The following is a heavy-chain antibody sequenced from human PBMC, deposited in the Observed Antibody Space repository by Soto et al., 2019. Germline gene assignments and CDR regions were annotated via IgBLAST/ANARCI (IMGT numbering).Heavy chain of an antibody. Sequence: QVQLQESGPGLVKPSETLSLTCTVSGGSISSYYWSWIRQPPGKGLEWIGYIHYSGDTNYNPSLKSRVTMSLATSKKQISLTLSSVTAADTAVYFCARGLALEFRWWGQGALVSVSS. V-gene: IGHV4-59*01. J-gene: IGHJ4*02. CDR2: IHYSGDT. CDR3: ARGLALEFRW. D-gene: IGHD1-1*01. CDR1: GGSISSYY.